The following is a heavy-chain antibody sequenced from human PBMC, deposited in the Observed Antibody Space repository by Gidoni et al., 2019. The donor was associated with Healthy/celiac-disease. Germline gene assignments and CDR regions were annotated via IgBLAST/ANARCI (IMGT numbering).Heavy chain of an antibody. J-gene: IGHJ6*03. D-gene: IGHD3-22*01. CDR2: ISAYNGNT. CDR1: GYTFTSYG. V-gene: IGHV1-18*01. Sequence: QVQLVQSGAEVKKPGASVKVSCKASGYTFTSYGISWVRQAPGQGLEWMGWISAYNGNTNDAQKLQGRVTMTTDTSTSTAYMELRSLRSDDTAVYYCARACYDSSGYYWGDVRSYYYYYMDVWGKGTTVTVSS. CDR3: ARACYDSSGYYWGDVRSYYYYYMDV.